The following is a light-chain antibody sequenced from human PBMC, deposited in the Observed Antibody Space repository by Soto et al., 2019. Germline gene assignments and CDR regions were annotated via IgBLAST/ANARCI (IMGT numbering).Light chain of an antibody. Sequence: IQMPQSLSSLSASVGASVTITCRPSQSINSYLNWYQQKTGKAPKLLIDAASSLQSGVSSRFSGSGSGTDFTLTISSLQPEDIATYYCQKYHSAPRTFGQGTKVDIK. CDR1: QSINSY. CDR3: QKYHSAPRT. J-gene: IGKJ1*01. V-gene: IGKV1-39*01. CDR2: AAS.